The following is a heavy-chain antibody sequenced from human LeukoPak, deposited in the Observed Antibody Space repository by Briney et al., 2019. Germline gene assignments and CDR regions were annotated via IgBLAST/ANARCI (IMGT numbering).Heavy chain of an antibody. CDR1: GGSVSSGSYY. Sequence: SETLSLTCTVSGGSVSSGSYYWSWIRQPPGKGLEWIGYIYYSGSTNCNPSLKSRVTISVDTSKNQFSLKLSSVTAADTAVYYCARGPGNYDSSGYYVDYFGYWGQGTLVTVSS. D-gene: IGHD3-22*01. CDR3: ARGPGNYDSSGYYVDYFGY. J-gene: IGHJ4*02. CDR2: IYYSGST. V-gene: IGHV4-61*01.